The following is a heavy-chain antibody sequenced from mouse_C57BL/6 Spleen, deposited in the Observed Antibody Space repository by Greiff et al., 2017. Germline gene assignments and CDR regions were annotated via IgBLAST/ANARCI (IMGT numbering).Heavy chain of an antibody. CDR3: ATYYYGSSCRYAMDY. V-gene: IGHV2-2*01. CDR2: IWSGGST. Sequence: QVQLQQSGPGLVQPSPSLSISCTASGFSLTSYGVHWVRQSPGKGLEWLGVIWSGGSTDYNAAYISRLSISKDKSKSQVFFKMNSLQADDTAIYYCATYYYGSSCRYAMDYWGQGTSVTVSS. CDR1: GFSLTSYG. J-gene: IGHJ4*01. D-gene: IGHD1-1*01.